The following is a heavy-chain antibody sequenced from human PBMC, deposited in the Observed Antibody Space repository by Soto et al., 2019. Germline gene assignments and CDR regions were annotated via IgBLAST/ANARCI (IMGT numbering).Heavy chain of an antibody. Sequence: GGSLRLSCAASGFTVSSNYMSWVRQAPGKGLEWVSVIYSGGSTYYADSVKGRFTISRDNSKNTLYLQMNSLRAEDTAVYYCARVRRGVSSGYYLYYFDYWGQGTLVTVSS. J-gene: IGHJ4*02. CDR1: GFTVSSNY. CDR3: ARVRRGVSSGYYLYYFDY. D-gene: IGHD3-22*01. CDR2: IYSGGST. V-gene: IGHV3-53*01.